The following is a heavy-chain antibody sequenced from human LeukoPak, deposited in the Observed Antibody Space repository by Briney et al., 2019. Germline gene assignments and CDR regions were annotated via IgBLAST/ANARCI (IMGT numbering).Heavy chain of an antibody. CDR2: IYYRGRIT. CDR1: GGSISSGGYY. V-gene: IGHV4-31*03. J-gene: IGHJ4*02. D-gene: IGHD3-10*01. CDR3: ARVQGLSSRPFDY. Sequence: SETLSLTCTVSGGSISSGGYYWRWIREHPGKGLEWIGYIYYRGRITYYNPALKSRVTISVDTSKNQFSLKLSSVTAADTAVYYCARVQGLSSRPFDYGGQGTLVTVSA.